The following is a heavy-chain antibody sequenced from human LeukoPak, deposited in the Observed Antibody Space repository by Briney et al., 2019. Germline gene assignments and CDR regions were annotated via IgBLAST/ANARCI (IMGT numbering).Heavy chain of an antibody. V-gene: IGHV4-34*01. CDR2: INHSGST. D-gene: IGHD2-15*01. Sequence: SETLSLTCAVSGGSFSGYHWSWIRQPPGKGLEWIGEINHSGSTNYNPSLKSRVTISVDTSKNQFSLKLSSVTAADTAVYYCARGCSGGSCQPSDFDYWGQGTLVTVSS. CDR1: GGSFSGYH. CDR3: ARGCSGGSCQPSDFDY. J-gene: IGHJ4*02.